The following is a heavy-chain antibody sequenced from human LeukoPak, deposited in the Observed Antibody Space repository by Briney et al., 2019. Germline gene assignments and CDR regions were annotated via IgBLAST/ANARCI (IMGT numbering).Heavy chain of an antibody. J-gene: IGHJ3*02. V-gene: IGHV3-74*01. Sequence: GSLRLSCAASGFTFSNYWMHWVRQAPGKGLVWVSRINSDGINTSYADSVKGRFTISRDNAKNTLYLQMNSLRAEDTAVYYCARGGSYLSAFDIWGQGTMVTVSS. CDR3: ARGGSYLSAFDI. D-gene: IGHD1-26*01. CDR1: GFTFSNYW. CDR2: INSDGINT.